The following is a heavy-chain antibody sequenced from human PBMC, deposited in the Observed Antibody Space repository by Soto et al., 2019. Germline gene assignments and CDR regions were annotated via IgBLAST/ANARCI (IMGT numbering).Heavy chain of an antibody. D-gene: IGHD6-25*01. Sequence: SETLSLTCTVSGGSISSYYWSWIRQPPGKGLEWIGYIYYSGSTNYNPSLNSRVTISVYTSKNQFSLKLSSVTAADMAVYYCARGFSGGNWFDPWGQGTLVTVSS. CDR3: ARGFSGGNWFDP. CDR1: GGSISSYY. V-gene: IGHV4-59*01. J-gene: IGHJ5*02. CDR2: IYYSGST.